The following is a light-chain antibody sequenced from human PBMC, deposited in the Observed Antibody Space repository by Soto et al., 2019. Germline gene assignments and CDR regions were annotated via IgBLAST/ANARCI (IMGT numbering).Light chain of an antibody. CDR3: QQYGSSPLT. J-gene: IGKJ4*01. V-gene: IGKV3-20*01. CDR2: GAS. Sequence: EIVLTQSPGTLSLSPGERATLSCRASQSVWSSYLAWQQQKPGQAPRLLIYGASSRATGIPDRFSGSGSGTDFTLTISRLEPEDFAVYYCQQYGSSPLTFGGGTKVEIK. CDR1: QSVWSSY.